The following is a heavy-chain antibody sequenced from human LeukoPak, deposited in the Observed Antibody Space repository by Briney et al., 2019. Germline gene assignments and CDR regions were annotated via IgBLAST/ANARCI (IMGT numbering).Heavy chain of an antibody. Sequence: GESLKISCKCSGYSFTSYWIGWVRQMPGKGLEWMGIIYPGDSDTRYSPSFQGQVTISADKSISTAYLQWSSLKASDTAMYYCARRREYSSSSGNWFDPWGQGTLVTVSS. D-gene: IGHD6-6*01. CDR1: GYSFTSYW. CDR3: ARRREYSSSSGNWFDP. V-gene: IGHV5-51*01. CDR2: IYPGDSDT. J-gene: IGHJ5*02.